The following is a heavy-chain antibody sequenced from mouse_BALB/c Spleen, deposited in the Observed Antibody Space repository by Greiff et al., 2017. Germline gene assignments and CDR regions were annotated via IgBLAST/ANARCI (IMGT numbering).Heavy chain of an antibody. V-gene: IGHV5-12-2*01. Sequence: VASGGGLVQPGGSLKPFRAAFGFPFSSLTMSRVRQTPEKRLEWVAYISNGGGSTYYPDTVKGRFTISRDNAKNTLYLQMSSLKSEDTAMYYCARNYTNDYWGQGTSVTVSS. J-gene: IGHJ4*01. CDR1: GFPFSSLT. D-gene: IGHD1-1*01. CDR2: ISNGGGST. CDR3: ARNYTNDY.